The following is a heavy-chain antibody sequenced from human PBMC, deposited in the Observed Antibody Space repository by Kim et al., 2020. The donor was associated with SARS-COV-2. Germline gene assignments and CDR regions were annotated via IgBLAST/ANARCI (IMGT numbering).Heavy chain of an antibody. Sequence: DAVRGRLTISSYNAKNSLYLQMNSLRAGDTAVYYCARDLGGQAATYGMDVWGQGTTVTVSS. D-gene: IGHD6-13*01. J-gene: IGHJ6*02. V-gene: IGHV3-21*01. CDR3: ARDLGGQAATYGMDV.